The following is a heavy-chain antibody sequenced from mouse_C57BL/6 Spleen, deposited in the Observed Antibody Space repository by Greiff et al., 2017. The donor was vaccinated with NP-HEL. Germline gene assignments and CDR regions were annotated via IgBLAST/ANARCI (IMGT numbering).Heavy chain of an antibody. CDR2: INPNNGGT. V-gene: IGHV1-22*01. J-gene: IGHJ3*01. CDR3: ARKEGFAY. CDR1: GYTFTDYN. Sequence: VHVKQSGPELVKPGASVKMSCKASGYTFTDYNMHWVKQSHGKSLEWIGYINPNNGGTSYNQKFKGKATLTVNKSSSTAYMELRSLTSEESAVYYCARKEGFAYWGQGTLVTVSA.